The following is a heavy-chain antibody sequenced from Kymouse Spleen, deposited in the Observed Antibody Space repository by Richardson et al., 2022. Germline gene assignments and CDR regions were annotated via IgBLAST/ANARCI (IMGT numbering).Heavy chain of an antibody. V-gene: IGHV3-33*01. J-gene: IGHJ5*02. D-gene: IGHD1-7*01. CDR3: ARDNNWNYAYNWFDP. CDR1: GFTFSSYG. CDR2: IWYDGSNK. Sequence: QVQLVESGGGVVQPGRSLRLSCAASGFTFSSYGMHWVRQAPGKGLEWVAVIWYDGSNKYYADSVKGRFTISRDNSKNTLYLQMNSLRAEDTAVYYCARDNNWNYAYNWFDPWGQGTLVTVSS.